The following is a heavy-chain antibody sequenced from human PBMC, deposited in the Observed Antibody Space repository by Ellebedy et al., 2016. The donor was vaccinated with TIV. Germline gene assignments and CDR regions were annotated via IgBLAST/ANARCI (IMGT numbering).Heavy chain of an antibody. D-gene: IGHD2-8*01. J-gene: IGHJ4*02. V-gene: IGHV3-33*06. Sequence: GESLKISCVASGFTFSSYGMHWVRQAPGKGLEWVAVVWYDGSNKYYADSVKGRFTISRDNSKNTLYLQMNSLRAEDTAVHYCAKGRRMVYSTGGLDYWGQGTLVTVSS. CDR1: GFTFSSYG. CDR3: AKGRRMVYSTGGLDY. CDR2: VWYDGSNK.